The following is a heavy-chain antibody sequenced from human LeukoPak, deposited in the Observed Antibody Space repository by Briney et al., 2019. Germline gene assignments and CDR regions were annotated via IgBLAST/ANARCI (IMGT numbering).Heavy chain of an antibody. D-gene: IGHD4-17*01. J-gene: IGHJ4*02. CDR1: GGSISSAY. CDR3: ARNRDYGENFDY. V-gene: IGHV4-59*01. Sequence: PSETLSLTCTVSGGSISSAYWSWIRQPPGKGLEWIGYIYYSGSTNYNPSLKSRVTISVDTSKNQFSLKLSSVTAADTAVYYCARNRDYGENFDYWGQGTLVTVSS. CDR2: IYYSGST.